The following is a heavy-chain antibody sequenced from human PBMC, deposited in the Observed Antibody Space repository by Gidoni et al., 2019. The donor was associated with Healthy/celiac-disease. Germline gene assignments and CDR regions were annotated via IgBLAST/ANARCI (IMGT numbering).Heavy chain of an antibody. CDR3: AKGGVFNSGYGDY. V-gene: IGHV3-23*01. J-gene: IGHJ4*02. CDR2: MSGSGGST. D-gene: IGHD5-12*01. CDR1: GFTFSSYA. Sequence: EVQLLESGGGLVQPGGSLRLSCAASGFTFSSYAMSWVRQAPGKGLEWVSAMSGSGGSTYYADSVKGRFTISRDNSKNTLYLQMNSLRAEDTAVYYCAKGGVFNSGYGDYWGQGTLVTVSS.